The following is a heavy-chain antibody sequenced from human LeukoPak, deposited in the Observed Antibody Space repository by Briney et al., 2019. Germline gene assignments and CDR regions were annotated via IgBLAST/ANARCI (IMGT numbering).Heavy chain of an antibody. CDR3: ARASFIGSHHRRKEKTAFDI. CDR2: INHSGST. J-gene: IGHJ3*02. CDR1: GGSFSGYY. D-gene: IGHD2-15*01. Sequence: PSETLSLTCAVYGGSFSGYYWSWIRQPPGKGLEWIGEINHSGSTNYNPSLKSRVTISVDTSKNQFSLKLSSVTAADTAVYYCARASFIGSHHRRKEKTAFDIWGQGTMVTVSS. V-gene: IGHV4-34*01.